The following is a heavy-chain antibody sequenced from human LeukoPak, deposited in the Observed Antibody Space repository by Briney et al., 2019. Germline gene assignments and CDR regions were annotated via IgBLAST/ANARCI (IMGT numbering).Heavy chain of an antibody. D-gene: IGHD3-10*01. V-gene: IGHV4-34*01. CDR2: INHSGST. Sequence: SETLSLTCAVYGGSFSGYYWSWIRQPLGKGLEWIGVINHSGSTNYNPSLKSRVTISVDTSKNQFSLKLSSVTAADTAVYYCARIRGVIRRPFDPWGQGTLVTVSS. CDR1: GGSFSGYY. J-gene: IGHJ5*02. CDR3: ARIRGVIRRPFDP.